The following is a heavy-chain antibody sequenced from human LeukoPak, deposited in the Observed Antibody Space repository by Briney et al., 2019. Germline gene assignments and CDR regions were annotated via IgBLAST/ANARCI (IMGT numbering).Heavy chain of an antibody. Sequence: PVKVSCTASGGTFSSYAISWVRQAPGQGLEWMGGIIPIFGTANYAQKFQGRVTITADESTSTAYMELSSLRSEDTAVYYCARDRRHIAAAEYNWFDPWGQGTLVTVSS. J-gene: IGHJ5*02. D-gene: IGHD6-13*01. CDR1: GGTFSSYA. CDR2: IIPIFGTA. CDR3: ARDRRHIAAAEYNWFDP. V-gene: IGHV1-69*13.